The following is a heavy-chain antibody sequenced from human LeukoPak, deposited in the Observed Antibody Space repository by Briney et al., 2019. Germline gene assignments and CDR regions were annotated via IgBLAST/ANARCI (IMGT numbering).Heavy chain of an antibody. CDR2: ISSSSSYI. V-gene: IGHV3-21*01. CDR1: GFTFSSYS. Sequence: GGSLRLSCAASGFTFSSYSMNWVRQAPGKGLEWVSSISSSSSYIYYADSVEGRFTISRDNAKNSLYLQMNSLRAEDTAVYYCARGGSGYYDYWGQGTLVTVSS. D-gene: IGHD3-3*01. CDR3: ARGGSGYYDY. J-gene: IGHJ4*02.